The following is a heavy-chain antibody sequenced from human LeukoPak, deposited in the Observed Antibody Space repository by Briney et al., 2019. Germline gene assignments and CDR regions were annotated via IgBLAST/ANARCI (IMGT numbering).Heavy chain of an antibody. Sequence: GGSLRLSCSASGFTFSTYSMNWVRQAPGKGLECVSSISSGSGYINYADSVKGRFTISRDNAKNSLYLQMDSLRAEDAALYFCARLHYGDYGYYDYWGQGTLVTVSS. CDR1: GFTFSTYS. J-gene: IGHJ4*02. D-gene: IGHD4-17*01. V-gene: IGHV3-21*01. CDR3: ARLHYGDYGYYDY. CDR2: ISSGSGYI.